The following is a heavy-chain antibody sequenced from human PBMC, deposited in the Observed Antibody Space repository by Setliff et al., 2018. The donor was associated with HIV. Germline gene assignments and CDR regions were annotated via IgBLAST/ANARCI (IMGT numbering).Heavy chain of an antibody. CDR1: GGSISSSSYY. D-gene: IGHD3-3*01. CDR2: IYYSGST. Sequence: PSETLSLTCTVSGGSISSSSYYWSWIRQHPGKGLEYIGYIYYSGSTYYNPSLKSRVTMSIDTSTQQFFLNVTSVTAADTAVYYCAGFSYNFWVYRFDHWGQGALVTVSS. CDR3: AGFSYNFWVYRFDH. V-gene: IGHV4-31*03. J-gene: IGHJ4*02.